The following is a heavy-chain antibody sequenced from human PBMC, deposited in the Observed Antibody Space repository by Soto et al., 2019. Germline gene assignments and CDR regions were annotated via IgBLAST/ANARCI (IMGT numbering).Heavy chain of an antibody. CDR1: GFTFSSYG. Sequence: PGGSLRLSGAASGFTFSSYGMHWVRQAPGKGLEWVAVISYDGSNKYYADSVKGRFTISRDNSKNTLYLQMNSLRAEDTAVYYCAKEGGWNYPGYWGQGTLVTV. CDR3: AKEGGWNYPGY. V-gene: IGHV3-30*18. CDR2: ISYDGSNK. J-gene: IGHJ4*02. D-gene: IGHD6-19*01.